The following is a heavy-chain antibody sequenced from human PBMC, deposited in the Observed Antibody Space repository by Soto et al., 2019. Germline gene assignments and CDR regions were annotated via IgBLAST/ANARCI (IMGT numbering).Heavy chain of an antibody. CDR2: ISYDGSNQ. CDR3: ARDPLFAGFLGHFDF. J-gene: IGHJ4*02. D-gene: IGHD2-21*01. V-gene: IGHV3-30*04. Sequence: QVQLVESGGGVVQPGTSLRLSCAASGFIFTNYAMHWVRQAPGKGLEGVAIISYDGSNQFYGDSVKGRITISRDNSKNTVYLQMNSLRPEDTAVYYCARDPLFAGFLGHFDFWGQGILVTVSS. CDR1: GFIFTNYA.